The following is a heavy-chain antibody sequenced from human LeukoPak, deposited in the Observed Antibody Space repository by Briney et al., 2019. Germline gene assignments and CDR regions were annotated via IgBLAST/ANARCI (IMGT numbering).Heavy chain of an antibody. CDR1: GGSISSSSYY. CDR2: IYYSGST. D-gene: IGHD1-7*01. J-gene: IGHJ4*02. CDR3: ATHNWNYDFANFDY. V-gene: IGHV4-39*01. Sequence: PSETLSLTCTVSGGSISSSSYYWGWIRQPPGKGLEWIGSIYYSGSTYYNPSLKSRVTISVDTSKNQFSLKLSSVTAADTAVYYCATHNWNYDFANFDYWGQGTLVTVSS.